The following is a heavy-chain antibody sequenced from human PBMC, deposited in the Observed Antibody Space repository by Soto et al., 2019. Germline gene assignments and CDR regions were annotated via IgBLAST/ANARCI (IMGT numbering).Heavy chain of an antibody. CDR1: GFTFSNAW. Sequence: PGGSLRLSCAASGFTFSNAWMSWVRQAPGKGLEWVGRIKSKTDGGTTDYAASVKGRFTISRDDSKNTLYLQMNSLKTEDTAVYYCTTDYYGSEAACYWGQGTLVTVSS. CDR3: TTDYYGSEAACY. CDR2: IKSKTDGGTT. V-gene: IGHV3-15*01. D-gene: IGHD3-10*01. J-gene: IGHJ4*02.